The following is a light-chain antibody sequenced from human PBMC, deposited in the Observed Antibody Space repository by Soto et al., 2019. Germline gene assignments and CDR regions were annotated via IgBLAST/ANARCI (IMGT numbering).Light chain of an antibody. Sequence: DAVLTQSPLSLPVTLGQPASISCRSSQGLVHSSGNTYLNWFHQRPGQSPRRLIYKISSRDSGVPDRFGGSESGTDFTLEISRVEAEDVGVYYCMQTSHWPYTFGQGTKLEIK. CDR1: QGLVHSSGNTY. J-gene: IGKJ2*01. CDR3: MQTSHWPYT. CDR2: KIS. V-gene: IGKV2-30*02.